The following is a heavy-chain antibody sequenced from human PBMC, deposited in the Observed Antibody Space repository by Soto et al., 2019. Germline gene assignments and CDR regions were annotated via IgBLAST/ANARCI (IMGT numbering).Heavy chain of an antibody. CDR3: ARSPPSGSYFSYFDY. CDR2: IYYSGST. J-gene: IGHJ4*02. V-gene: IGHV4-59*01. D-gene: IGHD1-26*01. CDR1: GGSISSYY. Sequence: LSLTCTVSGGSISSYYWSWIRQPPGKGLEWIGYIYYSGSTNYNPSLKSRVTISVDTSKTQFSLKLRSVTAADTAVYYCARSPPSGSYFSYFDYWGQGTLVTVSS.